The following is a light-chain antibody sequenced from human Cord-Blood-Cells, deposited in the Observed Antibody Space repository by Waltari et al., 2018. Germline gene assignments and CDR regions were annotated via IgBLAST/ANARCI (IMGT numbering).Light chain of an antibody. CDR1: SSDVGSYNL. CDR2: EGS. V-gene: IGLV2-23*01. J-gene: IGLJ2*01. CDR3: CSYAGSSTFVV. Sequence: QSAPTQPASVSGSPGQSITISCTGTSSDVGSYNLVSWYQQHPGKAPKLMIYEGSKRPSGVSNRFSGSKSGNMASLTISGLQAEDEADYYCCSYAGSSTFVVFGGGTKLTVL.